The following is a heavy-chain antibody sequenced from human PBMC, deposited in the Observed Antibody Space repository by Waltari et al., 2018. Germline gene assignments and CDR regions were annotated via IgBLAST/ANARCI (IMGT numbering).Heavy chain of an antibody. D-gene: IGHD3-22*01. V-gene: IGHV4-38-2*01. CDR3: ARHGYYYDSSGYYPGAFDI. Sequence: QVQLQESGPGLVKPSETLSLTCAVSGYSISSGYYWGWIRQPPGKGLEWIGSIYHSGSTYSNPSLNSRVTISVDTSKNQFSLKLSSVTAADTAVYYCARHGYYYDSSGYYPGAFDIWGQGTMVTVSS. CDR2: IYHSGST. CDR1: GYSISSGYY. J-gene: IGHJ3*02.